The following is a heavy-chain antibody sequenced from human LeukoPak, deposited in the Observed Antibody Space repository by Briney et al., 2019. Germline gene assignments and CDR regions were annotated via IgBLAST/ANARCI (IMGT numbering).Heavy chain of an antibody. CDR3: ARESIRSGSLKWFDP. J-gene: IGHJ5*02. D-gene: IGHD3-3*01. CDR2: IDGSGHTT. CDR1: GFTFTSHV. Sequence: PGGSLRLSCAASGFTFTSHVMSWVRQTPGKGLEWVSAIDGSGHTTYYADSVRGRFIISRDNSKKMLYLQMNSLRAEDTATYYCARESIRSGSLKWFDPWGQGTLVTVSS. V-gene: IGHV3-23*01.